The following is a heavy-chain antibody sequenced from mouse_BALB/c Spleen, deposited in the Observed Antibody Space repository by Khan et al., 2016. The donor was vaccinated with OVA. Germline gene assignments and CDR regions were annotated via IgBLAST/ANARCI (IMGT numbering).Heavy chain of an antibody. D-gene: IGHD1-1*01. CDR3: ARIYGSDFDY. V-gene: IGHV1-20*02. CDR2: INPHIGET. Sequence: VQLQQSGPELVKPGASEKISCKASGYSFTGYFMNWVMQSHGKSLEWIGRINPHIGETFYNPKFKGKATLTADESSSTAHMELRSLASEDSAVYYCARIYGSDFDYWGQGTTLTVSS. CDR1: GYSFTGYF. J-gene: IGHJ2*01.